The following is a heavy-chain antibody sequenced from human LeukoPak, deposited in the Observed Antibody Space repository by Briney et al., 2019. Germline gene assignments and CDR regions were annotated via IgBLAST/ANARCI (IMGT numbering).Heavy chain of an antibody. J-gene: IGHJ4*02. CDR3: ARGAPGFGEFNY. D-gene: IGHD3-10*01. Sequence: GGSLRLSCAASGFTFSSYDMHWVRQATGKGLEWVSAIGTAGDTYYPGSVKGRFTTSRENAKNSLYLQMNSLRAGDTAVYYCARGAPGFGEFNYWGQGTLVTVSS. CDR2: IGTAGDT. V-gene: IGHV3-13*01. CDR1: GFTFSSYD.